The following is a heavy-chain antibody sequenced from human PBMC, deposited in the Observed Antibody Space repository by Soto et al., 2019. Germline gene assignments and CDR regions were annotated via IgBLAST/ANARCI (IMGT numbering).Heavy chain of an antibody. D-gene: IGHD5-18*01. CDR1: GYSFASYW. Sequence: RGESLKISCKGSGYSFASYWIGWVRQMPGKGLEWMGIIYPGDSDTRYSPSFQGQVTISADNSITTAYLQWSTLKASDSALYYCARQVEDGYSFGFHYWGQGTQVTV. J-gene: IGHJ4*02. CDR3: ARQVEDGYSFGFHY. V-gene: IGHV5-51*01. CDR2: IYPGDSDT.